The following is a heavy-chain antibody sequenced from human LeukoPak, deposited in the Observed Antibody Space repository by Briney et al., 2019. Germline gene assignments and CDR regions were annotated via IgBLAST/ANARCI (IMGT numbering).Heavy chain of an antibody. D-gene: IGHD1-14*01. Sequence: PSEALSLTCTVSLDSTTSNFWSWVRQPPGKGLEWIGEIHRSGSPNYNPSLQSRVTISIDRSRNQIVLELSSVTAADTAFYYCAREILGGFNPGAYWGQGTLVTVSS. V-gene: IGHV4-4*02. CDR2: IHRSGSP. CDR3: AREILGGFNPGAY. CDR1: LDSTTSNF. J-gene: IGHJ4*02.